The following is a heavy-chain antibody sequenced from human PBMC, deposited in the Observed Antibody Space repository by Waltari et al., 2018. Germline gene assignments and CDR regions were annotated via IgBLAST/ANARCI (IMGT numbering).Heavy chain of an antibody. J-gene: IGHJ3*01. V-gene: IGHV4-39*01. Sequence: GWIRKPPGQGLEWIGTISYNGATYNSPSLRGRVTVSRDTSMNQLSLKLGSVTAADTAVYYCATYIGASIGTAAFDVWGQGTMVTVSS. D-gene: IGHD1-1*01. CDR3: ATYIGASIGTAAFDV. CDR2: ISYNGAT.